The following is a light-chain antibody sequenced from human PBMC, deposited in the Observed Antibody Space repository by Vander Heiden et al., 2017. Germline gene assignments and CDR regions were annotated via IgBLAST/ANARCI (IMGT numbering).Light chain of an antibody. CDR3: CSYAGSNIWV. CDR1: SSDVGGYNF. Sequence: SALTQPRSVSGSPGQSVTISCTGTSSDVGGYNFVSWYQQHPGKAPTLMIYDLSERPSGVPDRFSGSKSDNTAPLTISGLQAEDEADYYCCSYAGSNIWVFGGGTNLTVL. CDR2: DLS. J-gene: IGLJ3*02. V-gene: IGLV2-11*01.